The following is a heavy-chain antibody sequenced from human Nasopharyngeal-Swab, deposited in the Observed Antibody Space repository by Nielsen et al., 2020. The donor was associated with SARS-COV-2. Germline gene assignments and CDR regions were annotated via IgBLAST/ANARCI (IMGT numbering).Heavy chain of an antibody. V-gene: IGHV4-39*07. J-gene: IGHJ6*02. CDR2: IYYSGST. D-gene: IGHD6-13*01. CDR1: GGSISSSSYY. CDR3: VGSSWYGDYYYYGMDV. Sequence: SETLSLTCTVSGGSISSSSYYWGWIRQPPGKGLEWIGSIYYSGSTYYNPSLKSRVTISVDTSKNQFSLTLSSITAADTAVYYCVGSSWYGDYYYYGMDVWGQGTTVTVSS.